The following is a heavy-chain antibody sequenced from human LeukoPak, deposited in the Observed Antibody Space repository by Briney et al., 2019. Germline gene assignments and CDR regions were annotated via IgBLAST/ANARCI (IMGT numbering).Heavy chain of an antibody. J-gene: IGHJ6*02. D-gene: IGHD3-22*01. CDR1: GFTFSSYE. Sequence: GGSLRLSCAASGFTFSSYEMNWVRQAPGKGLEWVPYISSSGSTIYYADSVKGRFTISRDNAKNSLYLQMNSLRAEDTAVYYCAREGNYDSRGYYLNGMDVWGQGTTVTVSS. CDR3: AREGNYDSRGYYLNGMDV. CDR2: ISSSGSTI. V-gene: IGHV3-48*03.